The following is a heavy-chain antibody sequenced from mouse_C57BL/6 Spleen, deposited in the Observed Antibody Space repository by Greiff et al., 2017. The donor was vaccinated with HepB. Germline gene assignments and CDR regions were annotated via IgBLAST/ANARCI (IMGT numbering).Heavy chain of an antibody. V-gene: IGHV5-6*01. CDR1: GFTFSSYG. CDR2: ISSGGSYT. J-gene: IGHJ4*01. Sequence: EVQLVESGGDLVKPGGSLKLSCAASGFTFSSYGMSWVRQTPDKRLEWVATISSGGSYTYYPDSVKGRFTISRDNAKNTLYLQMSSLKSEDTAMYYCARLDSSASGYAMDYWGQGTSVTVSS. D-gene: IGHD3-2*02. CDR3: ARLDSSASGYAMDY.